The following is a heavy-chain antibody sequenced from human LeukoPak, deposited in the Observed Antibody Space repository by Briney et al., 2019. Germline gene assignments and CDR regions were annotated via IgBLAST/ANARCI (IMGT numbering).Heavy chain of an antibody. V-gene: IGHV3-64D*09. Sequence: RPGGSLRLSCSASGFTFSSYAMHWVRQAPGKGLEYVSAISSNGGSTYYADSVKGRFTISRDNSKNTLYLQMSSLRAEDTAVYYCVKYSSSSSFWFPYWGQGTLVTVSS. J-gene: IGHJ4*02. CDR1: GFTFSSYA. CDR2: ISSNGGST. CDR3: VKYSSSSSFWFPY. D-gene: IGHD6-6*01.